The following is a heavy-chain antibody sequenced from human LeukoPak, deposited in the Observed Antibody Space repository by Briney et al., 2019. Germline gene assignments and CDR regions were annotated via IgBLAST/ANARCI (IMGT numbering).Heavy chain of an antibody. J-gene: IGHJ4*02. CDR2: ITPNSGGT. V-gene: IGHV1-2*02. D-gene: IGHD3-22*01. CDR1: GYTFTGYY. CDR3: ARGGPLRVVITIGGY. Sequence: ASVNVSCKASGYTFTGYYMHWVRQAPGQGLEWMGWITPNSGGTNYAQKFQGRVTMTRDTAISTAYMELSRLRSDDTAVYYCARGGPLRVVITIGGYWGQGTLVTGSS.